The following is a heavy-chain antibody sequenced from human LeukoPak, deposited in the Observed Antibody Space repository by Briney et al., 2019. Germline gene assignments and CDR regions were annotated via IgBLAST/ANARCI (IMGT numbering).Heavy chain of an antibody. J-gene: IGHJ5*02. CDR1: GGAFSSYA. Sequence: SVKVSCKASGGAFSSYAISWVRQAPGQGLEWMGGIIPIFGTANYAQKFQGRVTITADESTSTAYMELSSLRSEDTAVYYCARGSTPAAEWFDPWGQGTLVTVSS. CDR2: IIPIFGTA. CDR3: ARGSTPAAEWFDP. V-gene: IGHV1-69*13.